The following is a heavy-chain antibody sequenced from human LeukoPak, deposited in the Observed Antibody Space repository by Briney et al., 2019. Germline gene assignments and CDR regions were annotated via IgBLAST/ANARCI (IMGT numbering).Heavy chain of an antibody. CDR3: ARANFYSLSFGY. J-gene: IGHJ4*02. CDR1: GGSISSSSYY. CDR2: INHSGST. Sequence: PSETLSLTCTVSGGSISSSSYYWGWIRQPPGKGLEWIGEINHSGSTNYNPSLKSRVTISVDTSKNQFSLKLSSVTAVDTAVYYCARANFYSLSFGYWGQGTLVTVSS. V-gene: IGHV4-39*07. D-gene: IGHD4-11*01.